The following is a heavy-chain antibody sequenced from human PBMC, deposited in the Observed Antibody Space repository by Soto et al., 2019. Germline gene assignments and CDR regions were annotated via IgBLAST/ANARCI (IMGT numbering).Heavy chain of an antibody. CDR2: IHGSGAIT. V-gene: IGHV3-23*01. D-gene: IGHD3-10*01. CDR3: AKGQGPGSYTNWCFDV. CDR1: GLTFSRFA. Sequence: EVQVLQSGGGLVQPGGSLRLSCAASGLTFSRFAMSWVRQAPGKGVEWVATIHGSGAITNYADSVRGRFTISRDNSKDTMYLQLNTVRVEDTAVYYCAKGQGPGSYTNWCFDVWGRGTLVTVSS. J-gene: IGHJ2*01.